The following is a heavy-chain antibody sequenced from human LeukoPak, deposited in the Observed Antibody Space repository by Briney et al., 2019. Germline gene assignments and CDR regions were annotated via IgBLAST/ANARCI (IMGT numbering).Heavy chain of an antibody. CDR2: IYYSGST. V-gene: IGHV4-59*11. J-gene: IGHJ4*02. Sequence: SETLSLTCTASGGSISSHYWSWIRQPPGKGLEWIGYIYYSGSTNYNPSLKSRVTISVDTSKNQFSLKLSSVTAADTAVYYCARDLDYGSGSYYDYWGQGTLVTVSS. CDR1: GGSISSHY. CDR3: ARDLDYGSGSYYDY. D-gene: IGHD3-10*01.